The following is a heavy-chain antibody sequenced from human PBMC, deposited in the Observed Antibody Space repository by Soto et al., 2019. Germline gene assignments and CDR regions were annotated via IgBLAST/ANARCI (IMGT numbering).Heavy chain of an antibody. D-gene: IGHD6-19*01. CDR2: ISDSSGNT. J-gene: IGHJ6*02. Sequence: EVQLLESGGGLVQPGGSLRLSCAASGFTFSDYAMRWVRQAPGKGLEWVAGISDSSGNTYYADSVKGRFTISRDASKSTLYLQMNSLRADDTAVYYCAKDWHVMDVAGHDYYYGVDVWGQGTTVTVSS. CDR1: GFTFSDYA. CDR3: AKDWHVMDVAGHDYYYGVDV. V-gene: IGHV3-23*01.